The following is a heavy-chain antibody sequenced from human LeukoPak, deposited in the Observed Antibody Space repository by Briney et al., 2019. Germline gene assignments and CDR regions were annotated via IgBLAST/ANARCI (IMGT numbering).Heavy chain of an antibody. CDR1: GFTFSSYS. Sequence: GGSLRLSCAASGFTFSSYSMNWVRQAPGKGLEWVSSISSSSSYIYYADSVKGRFTISRDNAKNSLYLQMNSLRAEDTAVYYCAVEMGGYSGYDARFDYWGQGTLVTVSS. V-gene: IGHV3-21*01. J-gene: IGHJ4*02. CDR2: ISSSSSYI. CDR3: AVEMGGYSGYDARFDY. D-gene: IGHD5-12*01.